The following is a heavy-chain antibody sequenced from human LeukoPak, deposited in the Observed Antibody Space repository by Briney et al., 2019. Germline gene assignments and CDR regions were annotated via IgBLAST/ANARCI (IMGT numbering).Heavy chain of an antibody. V-gene: IGHV1-18*01. CDR3: ARDARGSPLSGSDC. J-gene: IGHJ4*02. Sequence: SSVKVSCKSSGYIFSNYGVHWMRQAPGQGLEGMGWISAYNGNTNYAQKLQDRVTMTTDTSTSTAYMELRSLTSDDTAVYYCARDARGSPLSGSDCWGQGTLVTVSS. D-gene: IGHD2-15*01. CDR2: ISAYNGNT. CDR1: GYIFSNYG.